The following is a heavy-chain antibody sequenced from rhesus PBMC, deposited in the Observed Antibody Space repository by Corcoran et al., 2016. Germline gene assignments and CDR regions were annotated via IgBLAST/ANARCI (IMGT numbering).Heavy chain of an antibody. Sequence: EVQLVQSGAEVKRPGESLKISCKTSGYSFTSYWISWVRQMPGKGLEWMGAVSPSDAATRSSPSFPGQVTISADKSISTAYLQWSSLKASDSATYYCAKWDGSSLDYWGQGVLVTVSS. CDR1: GYSFTSYW. D-gene: IGHD4-29*01. CDR2: VSPSDAAT. CDR3: AKWDGSSLDY. V-gene: IGHV5-2*01. J-gene: IGHJ4*01.